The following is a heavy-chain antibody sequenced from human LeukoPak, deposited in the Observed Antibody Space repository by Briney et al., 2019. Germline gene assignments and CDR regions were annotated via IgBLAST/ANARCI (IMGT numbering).Heavy chain of an antibody. Sequence: SETLSLTCGVSGGSISSTNWWTWVRQPPGKGLEWIGEVHLDGRTNFNPSLKSRLTMSVDLSENHVSLKLTTVTAADTAVYYCAREGGFYRPLDYSGQGTLVTVSS. CDR2: VHLDGRT. CDR1: GGSISSTNW. D-gene: IGHD6-25*01. J-gene: IGHJ4*02. V-gene: IGHV4-4*02. CDR3: AREGGFYRPLDY.